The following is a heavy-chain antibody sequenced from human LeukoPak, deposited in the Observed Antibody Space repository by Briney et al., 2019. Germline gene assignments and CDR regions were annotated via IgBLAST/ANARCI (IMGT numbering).Heavy chain of an antibody. Sequence: SQTLSLTCAVSGGSISSGGYSWSWIRQPPGKGLEWIGYIYHSGSTYYNPSLKSRVTISVDRSKNQFSLKLSSVTAADTAVYYCATSHNSDFDYWGLGTLVTVSS. V-gene: IGHV4-30-2*01. CDR1: GGSISSGGYS. CDR3: ATSHNSDFDY. CDR2: IYHSGST. J-gene: IGHJ4*02. D-gene: IGHD2/OR15-2a*01.